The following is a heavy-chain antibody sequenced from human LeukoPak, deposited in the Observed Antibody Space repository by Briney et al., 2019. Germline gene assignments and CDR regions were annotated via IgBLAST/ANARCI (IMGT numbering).Heavy chain of an antibody. J-gene: IGHJ4*02. V-gene: IGHV3-21*01. Sequence: KPGGSLRLSCAASGFTFRSYSMNWVRQAPGKGLEWVSSSSSSTSTYIYYADSVKGRFTISRDNAKNSLYLQMNSLRAEDTAVYYCAREEVNYYDSSGYYPFFDYWGQGTLVTVSS. CDR1: GFTFRSYS. CDR3: AREEVNYYDSSGYYPFFDY. CDR2: SSSSTSTYI. D-gene: IGHD3-22*01.